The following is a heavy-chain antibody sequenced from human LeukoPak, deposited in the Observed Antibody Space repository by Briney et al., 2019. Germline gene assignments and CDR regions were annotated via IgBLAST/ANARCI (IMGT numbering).Heavy chain of an antibody. V-gene: IGHV4-59*12. CDR3: ASSAVYSYGYFDY. CDR1: GGSISSYY. CDR2: IYYSGST. J-gene: IGHJ4*02. D-gene: IGHD5-18*01. Sequence: PSETLSLTCTVSGGSISSYYWSWIRQPPGKGLEWIGYIYYSGSTYYNPSLKSRVTISVDTSKNQFSLKLSSVTAADTAVYYCASSAVYSYGYFDYWGQGTLVTVSS.